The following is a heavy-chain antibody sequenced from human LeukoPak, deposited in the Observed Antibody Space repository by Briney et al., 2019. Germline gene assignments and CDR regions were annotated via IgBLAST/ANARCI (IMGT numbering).Heavy chain of an antibody. J-gene: IGHJ2*01. CDR3: ARDSGDTATDWYFDL. Sequence: SETLSLTCAVYGGTFSGYYWSWIRQPPGKGLEWIGSIYYSGSTYYKPSLKSRVTISVDTSKNQFSLKLSSVSAADTAVYYCARDSGDTATDWYFDLWGRGTLVTVSS. CDR2: IYYSGST. V-gene: IGHV4-34*01. CDR1: GGTFSGYY. D-gene: IGHD5-18*01.